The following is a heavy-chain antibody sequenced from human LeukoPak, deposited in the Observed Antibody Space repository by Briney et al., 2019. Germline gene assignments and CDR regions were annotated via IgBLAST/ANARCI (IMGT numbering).Heavy chain of an antibody. CDR3: ARDPRGPYDFWSGPIS. CDR1: GDSVSSNSAA. J-gene: IGHJ5*02. CDR2: TYYRFKWYN. D-gene: IGHD3-3*01. V-gene: IGHV6-1*01. Sequence: SQTLSLTCAISGDSVSSNSAAWNWIRQSPSRGLEWLGRTYYRFKWYNDYAVSVKSRITINPDTSKNQFSLQLNSVTPEDTAVYYCARDPRGPYDFWSGPISWGQGTLVTVSS.